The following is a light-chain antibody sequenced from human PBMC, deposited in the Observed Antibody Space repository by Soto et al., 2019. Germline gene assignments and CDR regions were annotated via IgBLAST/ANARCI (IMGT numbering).Light chain of an antibody. Sequence: DIVMTQSPLSLPVTPGEPASISSRSSQSLLQTNGYTYLDWYLQKPGQSPQLLIYLTSIRASGVPDRFSGSGSGTEFTLKISKVEAEDVGVYYCMQSLQTPPWTFGPGTKVEFK. CDR2: LTS. CDR1: QSLLQTNGYTY. V-gene: IGKV2-28*01. CDR3: MQSLQTPPWT. J-gene: IGKJ1*01.